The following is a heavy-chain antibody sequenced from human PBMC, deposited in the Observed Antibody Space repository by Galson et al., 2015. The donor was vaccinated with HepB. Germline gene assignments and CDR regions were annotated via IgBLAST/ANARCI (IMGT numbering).Heavy chain of an antibody. D-gene: IGHD3-10*01. Sequence: SLRLSCAASGFTFSRYWMHWVRQAPGKGLVWVSRINSDGRSTSYADSVKGRFTISRDNAKNTMYLQMNSLRAEDTAVYYCARDQVLWFGSDEGGMDVWGQGTPVTGSS. CDR3: ARDQVLWFGSDEGGMDV. J-gene: IGHJ6*02. CDR2: INSDGRST. V-gene: IGHV3-74*01. CDR1: GFTFSRYW.